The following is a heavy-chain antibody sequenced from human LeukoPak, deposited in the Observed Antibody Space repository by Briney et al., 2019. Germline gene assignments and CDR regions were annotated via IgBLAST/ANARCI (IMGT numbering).Heavy chain of an antibody. CDR3: ARDYDSTPGRVAFDI. Sequence: SETLSLTCTVSGYSISSGYYWGWIRQPPGKGLEWIGSIYHSGSTYYNPSLKSRVTISVDTSKNQFSLKLSSVTAADTAVYYCARDYDSTPGRVAFDIWGQGTMVTVSS. J-gene: IGHJ3*02. D-gene: IGHD3-22*01. V-gene: IGHV4-38-2*02. CDR2: IYHSGST. CDR1: GYSISSGYY.